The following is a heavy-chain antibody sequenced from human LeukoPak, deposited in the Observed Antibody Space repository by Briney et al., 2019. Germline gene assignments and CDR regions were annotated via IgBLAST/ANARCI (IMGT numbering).Heavy chain of an antibody. CDR2: ISGSGGST. CDR3: ARDDALGDNALDI. Sequence: GGSLRLSCAASGFNFSSNAMGWVRQAPGKGLEWVSTISGSGGSTDYADSVKGRFTISRDNSKNTLFLQMNSLRAEDTAVYYCARDDALGDNALDIWGQGTMVTVSS. D-gene: IGHD3-16*01. J-gene: IGHJ3*02. V-gene: IGHV3-23*01. CDR1: GFNFSSNA.